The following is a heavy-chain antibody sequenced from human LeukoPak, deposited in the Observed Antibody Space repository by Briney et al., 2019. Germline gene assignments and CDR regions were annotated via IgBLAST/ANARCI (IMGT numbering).Heavy chain of an antibody. Sequence: SVKVSCKASGYTFTGYYMHWVRQAPGQGLEWMGRIIPILGIANYAQKFQGRVTITADKSTSTAYMELSSLRSEDTAVYYCARALGGYYGSGSPWAYGMDVWGQGTTVTVSS. V-gene: IGHV1-69*02. CDR3: ARALGGYYGSGSPWAYGMDV. CDR2: IIPILGIA. D-gene: IGHD3-10*01. CDR1: GYTFTGYY. J-gene: IGHJ6*02.